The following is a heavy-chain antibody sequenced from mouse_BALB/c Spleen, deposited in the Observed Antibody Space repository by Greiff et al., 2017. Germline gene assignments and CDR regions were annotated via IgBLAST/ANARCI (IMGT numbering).Heavy chain of an antibody. Sequence: DVHLVESGGGLVQPGGSLKLSCAASGFTFSSYGMSWVRQTPDKRLELVATINSNGGSTYYPDSVKGRFTISRDNAKNTLYLQMSSLKSEDTAMYYCARELDYWGQGTSVTVSS. CDR3: ARELDY. V-gene: IGHV5-6-3*01. CDR1: GFTFSSYG. CDR2: INSNGGST. J-gene: IGHJ4*01.